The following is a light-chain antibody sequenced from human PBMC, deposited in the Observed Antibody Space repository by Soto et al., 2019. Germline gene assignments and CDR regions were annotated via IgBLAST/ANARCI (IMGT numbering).Light chain of an antibody. Sequence: EIVMTQSPATLSLSPGERATLSCRASQSVSSNLAWYQQKPGQAPRLLIYGASTRATGIPARFSGSGSGTEFTLTISSLQYEDFAVYYCQQYNNWPQTFGQGTNVDIK. J-gene: IGKJ3*01. CDR2: GAS. V-gene: IGKV3-15*01. CDR3: QQYNNWPQT. CDR1: QSVSSN.